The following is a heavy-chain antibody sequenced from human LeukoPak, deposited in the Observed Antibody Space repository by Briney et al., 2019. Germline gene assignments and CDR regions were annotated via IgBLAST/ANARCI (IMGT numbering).Heavy chain of an antibody. CDR1: GFTFSSYG. CDR2: ISYDGSNK. Sequence: GGSLRLSCAASGFTFSSYGMHWVRQAPGKGLEWVAVISYDGSNKYYADSVKGRFTISRDNSKNTLYLQMNSLRAEDTAVYYCAKDRTTYSSGCPGYWGQGTLVTVSS. D-gene: IGHD6-19*01. CDR3: AKDRTTYSSGCPGY. J-gene: IGHJ4*02. V-gene: IGHV3-30*18.